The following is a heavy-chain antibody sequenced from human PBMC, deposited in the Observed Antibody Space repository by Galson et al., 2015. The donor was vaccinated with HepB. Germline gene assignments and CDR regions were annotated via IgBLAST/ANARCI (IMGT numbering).Heavy chain of an antibody. V-gene: IGHV3-33*06. D-gene: IGHD6-6*01. CDR1: GFTFSSYG. CDR2: IWYDGSNK. CDR3: AKDRRFYSSSSSFDY. J-gene: IGHJ4*02. Sequence: SLRLSCAASGFTFSSYGMHWVRQAPGKGLEWVAVIWYDGSNKYYADSVKGRFTISRDNSKNTLYLQMNSLRAEDTAVYYCAKDRRFYSSSSSFDYWGQGTLVTVSS.